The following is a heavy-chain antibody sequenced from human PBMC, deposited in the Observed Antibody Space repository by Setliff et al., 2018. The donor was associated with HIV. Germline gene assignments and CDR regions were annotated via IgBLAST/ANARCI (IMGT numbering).Heavy chain of an antibody. CDR2: IYPNSGGT. V-gene: IGHV1-2*02. D-gene: IGHD3-22*01. CDR1: GYTLTAYY. J-gene: IGHJ4*02. CDR3: ARENSGYRAFDY. Sequence: ASVKVSCKASGYTLTAYYMHWVRQAPGQGLEWMGWIYPNSGGTKYAQKFQGRVTMTRDTSISTAYMELSRLRSGDTAVYYCARENSGYRAFDYWGQATLVTVSS.